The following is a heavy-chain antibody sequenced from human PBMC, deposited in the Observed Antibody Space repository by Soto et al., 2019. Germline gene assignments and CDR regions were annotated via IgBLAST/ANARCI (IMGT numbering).Heavy chain of an antibody. CDR3: AREGPPRGGYGYGCMDV. J-gene: IGHJ6*02. Sequence: GGSLRLSCAASGFTFSSYAMHWVRQAPGKGLEWVAVISYDGSNKFYADSVKGRFTISRDNSKNTLYLQMNSLRAEDTAVYYCAREGPPRGGYGYGCMDVWGQGTTVTVSS. V-gene: IGHV3-30-3*01. CDR1: GFTFSSYA. D-gene: IGHD5-18*01. CDR2: ISYDGSNK.